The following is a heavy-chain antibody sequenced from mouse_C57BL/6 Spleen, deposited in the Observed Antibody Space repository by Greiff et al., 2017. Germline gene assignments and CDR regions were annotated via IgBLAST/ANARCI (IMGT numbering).Heavy chain of an antibody. Sequence: VQLQQPGAELVKPGASVKMSCKASGYTFTSYWITWVKQRPGQGLEWIGDIYPGSGSTNYNEKFKSKATLTVDTSSSTAYMQLSSLTSEDSAVYYCARVGTTVVATHYWYFDVWGTGTTVTVSS. CDR1: GYTFTSYW. D-gene: IGHD1-1*01. J-gene: IGHJ1*03. CDR2: IYPGSGST. V-gene: IGHV1-55*01. CDR3: ARVGTTVVATHYWYFDV.